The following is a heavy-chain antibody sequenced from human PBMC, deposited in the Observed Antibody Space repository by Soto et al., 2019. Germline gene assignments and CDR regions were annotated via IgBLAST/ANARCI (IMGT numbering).Heavy chain of an antibody. V-gene: IGHV3-30*18. CDR1: GFTFFSYG. CDR3: AKDRAGDIYVAARSGLDY. CDR2: ISYDGSNK. D-gene: IGHD3-3*01. J-gene: IGHJ4*02. Sequence: QVQLVESGGGVVQPGRSLRLSCAASGFTFFSYGMHWVRQAPGKGLEWVAVISYDGSNKYYADSVKGRFTISRDNSKNTLYLQMNSPRAEDTAVYYCAKDRAGDIYVAARSGLDYWGQGTLVTVSS.